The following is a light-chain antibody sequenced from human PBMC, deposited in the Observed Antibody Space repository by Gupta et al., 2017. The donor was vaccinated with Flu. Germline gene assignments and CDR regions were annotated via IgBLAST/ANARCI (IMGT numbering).Light chain of an antibody. V-gene: IGKV1-12*01. CDR3: QQADSFPVT. CDR1: QDISSW. CDR2: AAS. J-gene: IGKJ4*01. Sequence: DIQLTQSPSSVSASVGDRVTITCRASQDISSWLVWYQQKPGKAPKLLICAASNLHSGVPSRFSGSGSGTVFTLTINSLQPEDVATYYCQQADSFPVTFVGGTKVGIK.